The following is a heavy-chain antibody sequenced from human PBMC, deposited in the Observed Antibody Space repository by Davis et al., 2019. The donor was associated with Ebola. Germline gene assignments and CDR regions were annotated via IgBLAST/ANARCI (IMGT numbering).Heavy chain of an antibody. CDR2: INPSGGST. V-gene: IGHV1-46*01. J-gene: IGHJ4*02. D-gene: IGHD3-3*01. Sequence: ASVKVSCKASGYTFTSYYMHWVRQAPGQGLEWMGIINPSGGSTSYAQKFQGRVTMTEDTSTDTAYMELSSLRSEDTAVYYCATRYDFWSGYYDYWGQGTLVTVSS. CDR1: GYTFTSYY. CDR3: ATRYDFWSGYYDY.